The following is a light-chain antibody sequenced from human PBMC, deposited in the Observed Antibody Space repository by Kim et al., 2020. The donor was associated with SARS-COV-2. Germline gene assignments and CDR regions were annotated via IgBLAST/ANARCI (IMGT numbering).Light chain of an antibody. CDR2: WAS. Sequence: DIVLTQSPDSLAVSLGERATIHCKSSQSILYSSDNKNYLAWYQQKSGQPPRFLISWASTRDSGVPDRFSGSGSGTEFTLTISSLQAEDVGVYYCQQFYTLPRTFGQGTKVDIK. CDR3: QQFYTLPRT. CDR1: QSILYSSDNKNY. J-gene: IGKJ1*01. V-gene: IGKV4-1*01.